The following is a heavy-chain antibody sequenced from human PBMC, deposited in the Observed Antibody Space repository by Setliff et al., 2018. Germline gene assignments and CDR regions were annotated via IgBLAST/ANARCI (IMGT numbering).Heavy chain of an antibody. J-gene: IGHJ3*02. Sequence: SETLSLTCAVSGYSISSGYYWGWIRQPPGKGLEWIGSIYHSGSTNYNPSLKSRVTISVDTSKNQFSLKLSSVTAADTAVYYCARSGYYDFWSGFLNDAFDIWGQGTMVTVSS. CDR3: ARSGYYDFWSGFLNDAFDI. D-gene: IGHD3-3*01. CDR2: IYHSGST. V-gene: IGHV4-38-2*01. CDR1: GYSISSGYY.